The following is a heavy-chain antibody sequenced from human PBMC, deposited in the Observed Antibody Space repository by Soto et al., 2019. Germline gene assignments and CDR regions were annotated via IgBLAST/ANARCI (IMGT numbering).Heavy chain of an antibody. CDR2: TFHSGRT. D-gene: IGHD1-7*01. CDR3: ARDQSGTQYFDL. CDR1: GGSVSSSY. J-gene: IGHJ2*01. Sequence: QVQLQESGPGLVKPSETLSLTCTVSGGSVSSSYWAWIRQPPGKGLEWIGYTFHSGRTKYKPSLKSRVTMSVDTSENQFSLKLSSVTAADTAVYYCARDQSGTQYFDLWGRGTLVIVSS. V-gene: IGHV4-59*02.